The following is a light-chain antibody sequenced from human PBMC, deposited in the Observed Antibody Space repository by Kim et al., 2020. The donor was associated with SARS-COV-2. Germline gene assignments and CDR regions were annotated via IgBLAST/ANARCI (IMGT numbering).Light chain of an antibody. CDR3: QQYHSYSLT. V-gene: IGKV1-5*03. J-gene: IGKJ2*01. CDR1: QSISSW. Sequence: DIQMTQSPSTLSASVGDRVTITCRASQSISSWLAWYQRKPGKAPKLLIYKASSLESGVPSRFGGSGSGTEFSLTISSLQPDDFATYYCQQYHSYSLTFGQGTKLEI. CDR2: KAS.